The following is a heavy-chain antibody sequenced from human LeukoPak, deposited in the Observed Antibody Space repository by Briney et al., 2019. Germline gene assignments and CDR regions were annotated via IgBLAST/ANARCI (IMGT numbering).Heavy chain of an antibody. CDR3: ARDAGNSGYGCDL. D-gene: IGHD5-12*01. V-gene: IGHV3-69-1*01. Sequence: GGSLRLSCAASGFTVSTNYMNWVRQAPGKGLEWVSHIRSSSETFYADSVKGRFTISRDNARNSLYLQMNNLRGEDTAIYYCARDAGNSGYGCDLWGQGTLVTVSS. CDR1: GFTVSTNY. J-gene: IGHJ5*02. CDR2: IRSSSET.